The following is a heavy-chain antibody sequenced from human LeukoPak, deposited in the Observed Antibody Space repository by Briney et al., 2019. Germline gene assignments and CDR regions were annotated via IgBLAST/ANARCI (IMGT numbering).Heavy chain of an antibody. CDR3: AKPGGGNYFTHNYFHP. CDR1: GFTLSSYN. D-gene: IGHD1-26*01. V-gene: IGHV3-23*01. Sequence: GGSLRLSCAASGFTLSSYNMSWVRQAAGKGLEWVSSLSSSGDTTYYSDSVKGRFTISRDNSKNTVYLRMNSLRAEDTAIYYCAKPGGGNYFTHNYFHPWGQGTLVTVSS. J-gene: IGHJ5*02. CDR2: LSSSGDTT.